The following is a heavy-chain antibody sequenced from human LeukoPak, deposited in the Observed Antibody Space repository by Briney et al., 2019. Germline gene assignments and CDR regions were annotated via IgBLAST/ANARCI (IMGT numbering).Heavy chain of an antibody. CDR2: ISGSGGST. Sequence: GGSLRLSCAASGFTFSSYAMSWVRQAPGKGLEWVSAISGSGGSTYYADSVKGRFTISRDNSKNTLYLQMNSLRAEDTTVYYCAKDPHYYGSGSFDYWGQGTLVTVSS. V-gene: IGHV3-23*01. J-gene: IGHJ4*02. D-gene: IGHD3-10*01. CDR1: GFTFSSYA. CDR3: AKDPHYYGSGSFDY.